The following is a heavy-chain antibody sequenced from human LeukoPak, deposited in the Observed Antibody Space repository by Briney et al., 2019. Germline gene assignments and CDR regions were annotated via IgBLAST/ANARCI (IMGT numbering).Heavy chain of an antibody. CDR3: ARENIVTGGTFY. J-gene: IGHJ4*02. CDR2: ITSSGTTI. Sequence: PGRSLRLSCAASGFIFSDYYMTWIRQAPGKGLEWVSYITSSGTTIYYADSVKGRFTISRDNAKNSLYLQMNSLRGEDTAVYYCARENIVTGGTFYWGQGTLVTVSS. D-gene: IGHD6-13*01. V-gene: IGHV3-11*01. CDR1: GFIFSDYY.